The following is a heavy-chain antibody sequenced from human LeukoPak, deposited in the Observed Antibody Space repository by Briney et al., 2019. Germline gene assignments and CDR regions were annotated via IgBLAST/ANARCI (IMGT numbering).Heavy chain of an antibody. J-gene: IGHJ3*02. D-gene: IGHD6-13*01. V-gene: IGHV3-33*01. CDR2: IWSDGSNK. CDR1: GFTFSTYG. CDR3: ASASLYSSSWYGAFDI. Sequence: GGSLRLSCAASGFTFSTYGMHWVRRAPGKGLEWVALIWSDGSNKYSADSVKGRFTISRDNSRNTLYLQMDSLRAEDTAVYYCASASLYSSSWYGAFDIWGQGTMVTVSS.